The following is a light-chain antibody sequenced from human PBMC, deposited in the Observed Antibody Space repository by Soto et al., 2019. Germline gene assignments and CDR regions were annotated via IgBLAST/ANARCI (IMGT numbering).Light chain of an antibody. V-gene: IGKV3-20*01. CDR3: QQYGSSFAT. J-gene: IGKJ1*01. CDR1: QSVGSK. Sequence: EIVLTQSPGTLSLSPGERATLSCRASQSVGSKLAWYRQTPGQPPRLLIYGASTRATDTPARFGGSGAGTDFTLIISRLEPVDFAVFYCQQYGSSFATFGQGTQVE. CDR2: GAS.